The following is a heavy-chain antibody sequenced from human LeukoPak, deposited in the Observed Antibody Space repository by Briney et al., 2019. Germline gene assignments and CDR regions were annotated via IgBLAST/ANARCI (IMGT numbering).Heavy chain of an antibody. CDR3: ARDRGVLRGYYYYYYMDV. CDR1: GYTFTGYY. V-gene: IGHV1-2*02. CDR2: INPNSGDT. J-gene: IGHJ6*03. D-gene: IGHD3-10*01. Sequence: ASVKVSCKASGYTFTGYYMHWVRQAPGQGLEWMGWINPNSGDTNYAQKFQGRVTMTRDTSISTAYMELSRLRSDDTAVYYCARDRGVLRGYYYYYYMDVWGKGTTVTISS.